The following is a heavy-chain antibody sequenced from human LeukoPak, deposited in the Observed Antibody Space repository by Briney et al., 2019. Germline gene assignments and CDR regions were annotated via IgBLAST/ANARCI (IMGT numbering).Heavy chain of an antibody. CDR1: GFTFRSYN. Sequence: GGALRLSCAASGFTFRSYNMNWIRQASGKGLEWVSAISSSSSYIYNADSVKGRFIISRDDAKNLLHLEMNSLRVEDTAVYYCAKVGTGNQYGSGDFDYWGQGTLVTVSS. CDR3: AKVGTGNQYGSGDFDY. D-gene: IGHD3-10*01. CDR2: ISSSSSYI. V-gene: IGHV3-21*01. J-gene: IGHJ4*02.